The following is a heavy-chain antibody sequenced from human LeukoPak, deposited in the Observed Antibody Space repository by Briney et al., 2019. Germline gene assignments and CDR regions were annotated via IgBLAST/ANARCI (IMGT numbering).Heavy chain of an antibody. J-gene: IGHJ4*02. CDR2: IYTSGST. CDR1: GGSISSGSYY. D-gene: IGHD1-1*01. CDR3: AREQLGINY. Sequence: EPSETLSLTCTVSGGSISSGSYYWSWIRQPAGKGLEWIGRIYTSGSTNYSPSLKSRVTISVDTSKNQFSLKLSSVTAADTAVYYCAREQLGINYWGQGTLVTVSS. V-gene: IGHV4-61*02.